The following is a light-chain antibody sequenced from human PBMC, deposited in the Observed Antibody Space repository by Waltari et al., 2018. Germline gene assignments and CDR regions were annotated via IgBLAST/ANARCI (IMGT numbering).Light chain of an antibody. CDR1: GRDVGSYNL. CDR2: EVN. CDR3: CSFATNSIVI. J-gene: IGLJ2*01. V-gene: IGLV2-23*02. Sequence: QSALTQPASGSGSPGQSITISCSGTGRDVGSYNLFSWYQQHPGKAPKLIIYEVNMRPSGVSDRFSGSKSGVTASLTISGLRAEDEAVYFCCSFATNSIVIFGGGTKLTVL.